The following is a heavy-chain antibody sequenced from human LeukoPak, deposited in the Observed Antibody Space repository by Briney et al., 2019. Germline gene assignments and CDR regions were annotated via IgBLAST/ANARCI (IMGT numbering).Heavy chain of an antibody. CDR1: GFTFGKYW. D-gene: IGHD3-16*01. CDR2: IKLDGSEK. V-gene: IGHV3-7*01. Sequence: SGGSLRLSCVASGFTFGKYWMSWVRQAPGKGLEWVANIKLDGSEKNYVDSVKGRFTISRDNTKNSLYLQMNSLRAEDAAVYYCARDLPMGSFWGQGTLVTVSS. CDR3: ARDLPMGSF. J-gene: IGHJ4*02.